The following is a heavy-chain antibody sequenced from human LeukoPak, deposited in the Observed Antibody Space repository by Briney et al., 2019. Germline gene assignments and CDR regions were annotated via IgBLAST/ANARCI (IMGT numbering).Heavy chain of an antibody. D-gene: IGHD3-10*01. CDR3: ARAWDYGSGRANAFDV. Sequence: PGGSLRLSCAASGFTFSSYEMNWVRQAPGKGLEWVSYISSSGVPTHYADSVKDRFTISRDNAENSLYLQMNSLRAEDTAVYYCARAWDYGSGRANAFDVWGQGTMDTVSS. CDR2: ISSSGVPT. CDR1: GFTFSSYE. J-gene: IGHJ3*01. V-gene: IGHV3-48*03.